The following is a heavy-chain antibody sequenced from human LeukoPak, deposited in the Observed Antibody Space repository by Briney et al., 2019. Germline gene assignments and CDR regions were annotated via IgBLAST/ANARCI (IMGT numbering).Heavy chain of an antibody. Sequence: ASVKVSCKASGYTFTSYGISWVRQAPGQGLEWTGWISAYNGNTNYAQKLQGRVTMTTDTSTSTAYMELRSLRSDDTAVYYCARAPRWYDSSGYYHFDYWGQGTLVTVSS. CDR1: GYTFTSYG. CDR2: ISAYNGNT. V-gene: IGHV1-18*01. CDR3: ARAPRWYDSSGYYHFDY. D-gene: IGHD3-22*01. J-gene: IGHJ4*02.